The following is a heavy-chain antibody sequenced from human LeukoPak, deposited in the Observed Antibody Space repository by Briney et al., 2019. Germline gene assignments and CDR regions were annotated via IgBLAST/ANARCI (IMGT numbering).Heavy chain of an antibody. CDR3: ARDKIVGATHFDY. J-gene: IGHJ4*02. Sequence: GGSLRLSCEASGFTFSGYDMNWVRQAPGKGLEWVSYISSSGSSIYYADSVKGRFTISRDNAKNSLYLQMNSLRAEDTAVYYCARDKIVGATHFDYWGQGTLVTVSS. CDR2: ISSSGSSI. V-gene: IGHV3-48*03. CDR1: GFTFSGYD. D-gene: IGHD1-26*01.